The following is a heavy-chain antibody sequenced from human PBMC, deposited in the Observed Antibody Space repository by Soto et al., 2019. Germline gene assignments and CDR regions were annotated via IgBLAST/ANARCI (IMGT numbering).Heavy chain of an antibody. CDR1: GFTFTSSA. CDR2: SVVGSGNT. Sequence: ASVKVSCKASGFTFTSSAVQWVRQARGQRLEWIGWSVVGSGNTNYAQKFQERVTITRDMSTSTAYMELSSLRSEDTAVYYCAAAPYYYDSSGSLDFDYWGQGTLVTVSS. CDR3: AAAPYYYDSSGSLDFDY. J-gene: IGHJ4*02. D-gene: IGHD3-22*01. V-gene: IGHV1-58*01.